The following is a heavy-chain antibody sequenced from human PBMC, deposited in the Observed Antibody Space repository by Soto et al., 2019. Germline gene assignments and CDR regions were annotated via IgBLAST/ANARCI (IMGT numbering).Heavy chain of an antibody. CDR2: INHSGST. J-gene: IGHJ4*02. D-gene: IGHD5-18*01. V-gene: IGHV4-34*01. Sequence: QVQLQQWGAGLLKPSETLSLTCAVYGGSFSGYYWSWIRQPPGQGLEWIGEINHSGSTNYNPSLKSRVTISVDTSKNQFSLKLSSVTAAGTAVYYCARGQRRGYSYGLAYWGQGTLVTVSS. CDR1: GGSFSGYY. CDR3: ARGQRRGYSYGLAY.